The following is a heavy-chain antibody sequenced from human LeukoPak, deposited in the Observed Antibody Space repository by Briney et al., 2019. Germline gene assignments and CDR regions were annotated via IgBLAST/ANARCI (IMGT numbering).Heavy chain of an antibody. CDR1: GFTFNSYW. V-gene: IGHV3-7*01. D-gene: IGHD2-15*01. CDR2: INQDGSEK. CDR3: IPGHSGRSSPIIDTRFDY. J-gene: IGHJ4*02. Sequence: PGGALRLSCAASGFTFNSYWMSWVRPAPGKGLERVANINQDGSEKYYVDSVKGRFTISRDNAKKSLYLQMDSLRADDTAVYYCIPGHSGRSSPIIDTRFDYWGQGTLVTVSS.